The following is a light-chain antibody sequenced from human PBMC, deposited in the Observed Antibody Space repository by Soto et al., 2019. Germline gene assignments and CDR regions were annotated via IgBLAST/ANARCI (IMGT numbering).Light chain of an antibody. V-gene: IGKV3-20*01. CDR1: QSVSSSY. CDR3: HQYGSSPLT. CDR2: GAS. J-gene: IGKJ4*01. Sequence: EIVLTQSPGTLSLSPGERATLSCRASQSVSSSYLAWYQQKPGQAPRLLIYGASSRATGIPDRFSGSGSGTDFTLTISILETEDFAVYYCHQYGSSPLTFGGGTKVEIK.